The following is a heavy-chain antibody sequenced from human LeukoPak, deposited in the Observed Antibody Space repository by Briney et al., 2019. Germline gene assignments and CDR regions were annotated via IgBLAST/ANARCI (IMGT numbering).Heavy chain of an antibody. V-gene: IGHV3-23*01. Sequence: PGGSLRLSCAASGFTFDNYAMSWVRQVPGKGLEWVSGISASGGSTYYADSVRGRFTISRDNSKNTLYVQMNSLRDEDTAVYYCASAVANYYFDYWGQGTPVTVSS. D-gene: IGHD6-19*01. CDR1: GFTFDNYA. CDR2: ISASGGST. J-gene: IGHJ4*02. CDR3: ASAVANYYFDY.